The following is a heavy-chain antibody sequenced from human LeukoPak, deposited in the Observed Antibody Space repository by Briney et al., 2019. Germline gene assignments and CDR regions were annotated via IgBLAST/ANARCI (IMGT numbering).Heavy chain of an antibody. J-gene: IGHJ5*02. Sequence: NRGASLQISCQGSGSNFTIYWIGWVRQLPGKGLEWMGIIYPGDSDTRYSPSFQGQVTISADKSISTAYLQWSSLKASDTAIYYCAIFDFLFGEITQWFDPWGQGTPVTVSS. CDR1: GSNFTIYW. D-gene: IGHD3-16*01. V-gene: IGHV5-51*01. CDR2: IYPGDSDT. CDR3: AIFDFLFGEITQWFDP.